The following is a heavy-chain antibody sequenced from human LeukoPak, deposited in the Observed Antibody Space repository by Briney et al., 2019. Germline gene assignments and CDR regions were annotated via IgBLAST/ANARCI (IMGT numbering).Heavy chain of an antibody. D-gene: IGHD2-8*01. V-gene: IGHV2-5*02. Sequence: SGPTLANPTQPLTLTCTFSGFSLSTSGVRVSWIRQPPGTALEWLALTYRDDEKRYSPSLKNRLTITKDTSKNQVVLTLTNMDPVDTATYYCAHRQLYILPGSFDSWGQGTVVTVSS. CDR1: GFSLSTSGVR. J-gene: IGHJ3*01. CDR3: AHRQLYILPGSFDS. CDR2: TYRDDEK.